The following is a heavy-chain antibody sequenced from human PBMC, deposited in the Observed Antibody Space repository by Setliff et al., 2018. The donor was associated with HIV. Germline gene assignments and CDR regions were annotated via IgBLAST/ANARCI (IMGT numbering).Heavy chain of an antibody. CDR2: INSDGSSI. Sequence: PGGSLRLSCAASGFIFSNYWMHWVRQAPGKGLVWVSRINSDGSSISYADSVKGRFTISRDNSKNTLYLQMNSLRAEDTAVYYCARSSSRSWQGGAFDIWGQGTMVTV. CDR3: ARSSSRSWQGGAFDI. V-gene: IGHV3-74*01. J-gene: IGHJ3*02. D-gene: IGHD6-13*01. CDR1: GFIFSNYW.